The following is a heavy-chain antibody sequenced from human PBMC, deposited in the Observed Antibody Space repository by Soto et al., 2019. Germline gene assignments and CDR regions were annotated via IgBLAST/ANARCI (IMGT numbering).Heavy chain of an antibody. V-gene: IGHV3-30-3*01. Sequence: QVQLVESGGGVVQPGRSLRLSCAASGFSFSNYAMHWVRQAPGKGLEWVAVISYDGSNEYYADSVKGRFTISRDNSKNTLYVQMNSLRDDDTAVYYCAGPPAIDTGGYYVAYWGQGTLVTVSS. CDR1: GFSFSNYA. J-gene: IGHJ4*02. D-gene: IGHD3-22*01. CDR2: ISYDGSNE. CDR3: AGPPAIDTGGYYVAY.